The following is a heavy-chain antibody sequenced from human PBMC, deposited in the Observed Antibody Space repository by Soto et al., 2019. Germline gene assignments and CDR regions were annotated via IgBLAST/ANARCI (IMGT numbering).Heavy chain of an antibody. Sequence: SVKVSCKPSAATFSSYAISCVRQAPGQGLEWMGGIIPIFGTANYAQKFQGRVTITADESTSTAYMELSSLRSEDTAVYYCARGRDGYNLPTGYWGQGTLVTVSS. V-gene: IGHV1-69*13. CDR3: ARGRDGYNLPTGY. D-gene: IGHD5-12*01. CDR2: IIPIFGTA. CDR1: AATFSSYA. J-gene: IGHJ4*02.